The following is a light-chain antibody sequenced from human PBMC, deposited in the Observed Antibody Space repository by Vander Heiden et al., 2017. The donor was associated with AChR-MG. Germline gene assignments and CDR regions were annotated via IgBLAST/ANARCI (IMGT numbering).Light chain of an antibody. CDR3: AAWDDSLTGVV. J-gene: IGLJ2*01. CDR1: SANIGHHS. Sequence: QSVLTQPPSASGTPGQIITISCSASSANIGHHSVPWSQQHPGTPPQLLIYSNTQRPSGVPDRFSGSKSGTSASLAISGLQSEDEADYYCAAWDDSLTGVVLGGGTKLSVL. V-gene: IGLV1-44*01. CDR2: SNT.